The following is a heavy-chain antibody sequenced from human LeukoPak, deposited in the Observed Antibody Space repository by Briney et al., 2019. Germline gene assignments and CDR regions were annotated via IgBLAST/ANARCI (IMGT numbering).Heavy chain of an antibody. CDR3: ARGSMGIAAAGTYVDYYYMDV. CDR2: IYYSGST. V-gene: IGHV4-31*03. Sequence: PSQTLSLTCTVSGGSISSGGYYWSWIRQHPGKGLEWIGYIYYSGSTYYNPSLKSRVTISVDTSKNQFSLKLSSVTAADTAVYYCARGSMGIAAAGTYVDYYYMDVWGKGTTVTVSS. CDR1: GGSISSGGYY. J-gene: IGHJ6*03. D-gene: IGHD6-13*01.